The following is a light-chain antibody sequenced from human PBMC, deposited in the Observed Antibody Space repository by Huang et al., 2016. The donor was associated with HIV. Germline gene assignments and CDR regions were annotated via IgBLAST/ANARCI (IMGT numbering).Light chain of an antibody. J-gene: IGKJ4*01. CDR1: QSINSY. Sequence: DIQMTQSPSSLSASVGDRVTITCRASQSINSYLNWYQQKPEKAPKFLIYAASSLQSGVPSRFSGSGSGTDFTLTINSLQPEDFAIYYCQQSYNTPLTFGGGTRLEIK. CDR2: AAS. V-gene: IGKV1-39*01. CDR3: QQSYNTPLT.